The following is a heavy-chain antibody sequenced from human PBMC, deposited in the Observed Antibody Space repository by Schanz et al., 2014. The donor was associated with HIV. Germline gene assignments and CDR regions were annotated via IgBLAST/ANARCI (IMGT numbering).Heavy chain of an antibody. CDR3: ARVANWDYYGMDV. J-gene: IGHJ6*02. Sequence: QVQLVESGGGVVQPGRSLRLSCAASRFTFSSYGMHWVRQAPGKGLEWVAIIWYDGSNKYYADSVKGRFTISRDNSKNTLYLHMNSLRGEDTAVYYCARVANWDYYGMDVWGRGTTVTVSS. CDR1: RFTFSSYG. D-gene: IGHD3-16*01. V-gene: IGHV3-33*01. CDR2: IWYDGSNK.